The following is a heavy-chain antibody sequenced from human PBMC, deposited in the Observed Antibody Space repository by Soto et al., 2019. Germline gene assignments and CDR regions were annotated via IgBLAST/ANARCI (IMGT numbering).Heavy chain of an antibody. CDR3: XRGFXNNWASGAYDL. CDR2: ISYSGST. J-gene: IGHJ3*01. D-gene: IGHD1-1*01. Sequence: QVQLQESGPGXVXXXXXXSLTXTVSXXXFXSXYWSWIRQPPGKGLEWIGYISYSGSTNYNPSLKSRVTISEDTSKNQFSLRLSSVIAADTAVYYCXRGFXNNWASGAYDLWGQGTVVTVSS. CDR1: XXXFXSXY. V-gene: IGHV4-59*08.